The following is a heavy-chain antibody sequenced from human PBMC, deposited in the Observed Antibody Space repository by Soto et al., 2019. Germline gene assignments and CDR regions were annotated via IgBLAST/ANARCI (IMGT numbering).Heavy chain of an antibody. J-gene: IGHJ5*02. CDR2: IYYSGST. V-gene: IGHV4-31*03. D-gene: IGHD5-12*01. CDR3: ARFQWLRSLFWFDP. Sequence: QVQLQESGPGLVKPSQTLSLTCTVSGGSISSGGYYWSWIRQHPGKGLEWIGYIYYSGSTYYNPSLKSRVTIAVDTSKNQFSLKLSSVTAADTAVYYCARFQWLRSLFWFDPWGQGTLVTVSS. CDR1: GGSISSGGYY.